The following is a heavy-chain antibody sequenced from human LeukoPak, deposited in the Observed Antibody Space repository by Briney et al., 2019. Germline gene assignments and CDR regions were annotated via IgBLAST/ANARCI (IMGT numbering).Heavy chain of an antibody. CDR2: IYYSGST. D-gene: IGHD3-10*01. CDR1: GGSISSSSYY. V-gene: IGHV4-39*01. J-gene: IGHJ6*03. Sequence: SETLSLTCTVSGGSISSSSYYWGWIRQPPGKGVEWIGSIYYSGSTYYNPSLKSRVTISVDTSKNQFSLKLSSVTAADTAVYYCARRVLLWFGEFQYYYYYMDVWGKGTTVTVSS. CDR3: ARRVLLWFGEFQYYYYYMDV.